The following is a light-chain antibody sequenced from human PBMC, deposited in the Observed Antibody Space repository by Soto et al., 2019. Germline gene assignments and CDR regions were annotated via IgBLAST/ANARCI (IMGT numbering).Light chain of an antibody. CDR1: SSDVGGYNN. CDR3: SSYAASNNFYFV. V-gene: IGLV2-8*01. Sequence: QSVLTQPPSASGSPGQSVTISCTGTSSDVGGYNNVSWYQQYPGRAPKLMIYEVTKRPSGVPDRFSGSKSGNTASLTVSGLQAEDEAVYYCSSYAASNNFYFVFGGGTKLTVL. CDR2: EVT. J-gene: IGLJ3*02.